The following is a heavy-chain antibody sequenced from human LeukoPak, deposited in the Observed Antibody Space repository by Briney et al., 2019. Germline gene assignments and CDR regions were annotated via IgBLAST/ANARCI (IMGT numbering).Heavy chain of an antibody. CDR3: ARGGSGYDSFYYYGMDV. CDR2: IYDSGST. V-gene: IGHV4-59*01. J-gene: IGHJ6*02. CDR1: GGSISSYY. Sequence: PSETLSLTCTVSGGSISSYYWSWIRQPPGKGLEWIGYIYDSGSTNYNPSLKSRVTISVDTSKNQFSLKLSSVTAADTAVYYRARGGSGYDSFYYYGMDVWGQGTTVTVSS. D-gene: IGHD5-12*01.